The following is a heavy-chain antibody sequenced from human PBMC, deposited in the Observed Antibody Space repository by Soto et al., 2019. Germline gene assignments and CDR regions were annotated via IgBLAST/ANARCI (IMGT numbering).Heavy chain of an antibody. J-gene: IGHJ6*02. CDR2: IYQSGTT. CDR1: GGSISSGGYY. V-gene: IGHV4-31*01. CDR3: ARDRLAVGYYYYGMDV. Sequence: QVQLQESGPGLVKPSQTLSLTCSVSGGSISSGGYYWSWIRQHPGKGREWIGYIYQSGTTRYNPSLKCACTLSVAASRTQFSRRLTSVTAAHTAVYYCARDRLAVGYYYYGMDVWGQGTTVTVSS. D-gene: IGHD6-19*01.